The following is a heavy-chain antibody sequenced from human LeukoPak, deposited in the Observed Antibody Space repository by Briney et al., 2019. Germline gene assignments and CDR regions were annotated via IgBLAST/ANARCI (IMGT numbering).Heavy chain of an antibody. Sequence: GSLRLSCAASGFTLSSYAMSWVRQAPGKGLEWVSAISGSGGSTYYADSVKGRFTISRDNSKNTLYLQMNSLRAEDTAVYYCAKEGRYYYDSSGYPFDYWGQGTLVTVSS. V-gene: IGHV3-23*01. CDR1: GFTLSSYA. D-gene: IGHD3-22*01. J-gene: IGHJ4*02. CDR2: ISGSGGST. CDR3: AKEGRYYYDSSGYPFDY.